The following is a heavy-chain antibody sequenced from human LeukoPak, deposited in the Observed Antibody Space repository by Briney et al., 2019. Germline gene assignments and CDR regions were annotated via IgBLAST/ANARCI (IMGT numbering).Heavy chain of an antibody. V-gene: IGHV3-7*05. CDR2: IGSDGNEK. CDR1: GFRFDTSW. CDR3: AKALDY. J-gene: IGHJ4*02. Sequence: SGGSLRLSCAASGFRFDTSWMDWVRQAPGKGLEWVANIGSDGNEKYYVDSVKGRFTISRDNAKSSLYLQMNGLRAEDTAVYFCAKALDYWGQGTLLTVSS.